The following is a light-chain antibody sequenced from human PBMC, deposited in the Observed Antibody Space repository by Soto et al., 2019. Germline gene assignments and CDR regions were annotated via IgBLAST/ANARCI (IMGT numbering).Light chain of an antibody. CDR3: QQYHSYSSFT. Sequence: DIQMTQSPSTLSASVGDRVTITCRASQSISSWLAWYQQKPGKAPKVLIYDASSLESGVPSRFSGSGSGTEFTLTISRLQPDDFATYYCQQYHSYSSFTVGKGTKLEIK. V-gene: IGKV1-5*01. CDR2: DAS. CDR1: QSISSW. J-gene: IGKJ2*01.